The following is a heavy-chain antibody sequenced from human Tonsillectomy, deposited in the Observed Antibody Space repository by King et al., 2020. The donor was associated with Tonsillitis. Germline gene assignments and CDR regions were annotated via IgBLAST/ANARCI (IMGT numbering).Heavy chain of an antibody. D-gene: IGHD3-22*01. V-gene: IGHV3-7*03. CDR2: IRRDGSEK. CDR1: GFTFSTYW. Sequence: DVQLVESGGGLVQPGGSLRLSCAASGFTFSTYWMTWVRQAPGKGLEWVANIRRDGSEKHYVDSVKGRFTISRDNAQNSLYLQMNSLRAEDTAVYYCARDTNYYDSSGYKDVFDIWGQGTTVTVSP. CDR3: ARDTNYYDSSGYKDVFDI. J-gene: IGHJ3*02.